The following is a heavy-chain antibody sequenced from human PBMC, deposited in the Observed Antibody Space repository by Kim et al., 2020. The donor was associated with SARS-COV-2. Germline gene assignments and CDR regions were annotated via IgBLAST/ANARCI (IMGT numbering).Heavy chain of an antibody. Sequence: ASVKVSCKASGYTFTGYYMHWVRQAPGQGLEWMGWINPNSGGTNYAQKFQGRVTMTRDTSISTAYMELSRLRSDDTAVYYCARDRYCSSTSCYTRPHPNNWFDPWGQGTLVTVSS. V-gene: IGHV1-2*02. CDR2: INPNSGGT. CDR3: ARDRYCSSTSCYTRPHPNNWFDP. J-gene: IGHJ5*02. CDR1: GYTFTGYY. D-gene: IGHD2-2*02.